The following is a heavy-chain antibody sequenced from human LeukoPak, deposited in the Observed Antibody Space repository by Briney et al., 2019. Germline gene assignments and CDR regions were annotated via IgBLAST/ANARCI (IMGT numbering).Heavy chain of an antibody. Sequence: SETLSLTCTVSGGSISSYYWSWIRQPPGKGLEWIGYIYYSGSTNYNPSLKSRVTISVDTSKNQFSLKLSSVTAADTAVYYCAREGIMVRGVPDYWGQGTLVTVSS. CDR2: IYYSGST. D-gene: IGHD3-10*01. CDR1: GGSISSYY. CDR3: AREGIMVRGVPDY. J-gene: IGHJ4*02. V-gene: IGHV4-59*12.